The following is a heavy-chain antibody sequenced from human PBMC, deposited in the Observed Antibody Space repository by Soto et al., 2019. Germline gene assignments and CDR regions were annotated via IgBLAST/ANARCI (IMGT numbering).Heavy chain of an antibody. CDR3: ARQREGFVVVPEAGEEAYAFDI. Sequence: SRTLSLTCTVSGGSISSYYWSWIRQPPGKGLEWIGYIYYSGSTNYNPSLKSRVTISVDTSKNQFSLKLSSVTAADTAVYYCARQREGFVVVPEAGEEAYAFDIWGQGTMVTVSS. V-gene: IGHV4-59*08. CDR1: GGSISSYY. J-gene: IGHJ3*02. CDR2: IYYSGST. D-gene: IGHD2-2*01.